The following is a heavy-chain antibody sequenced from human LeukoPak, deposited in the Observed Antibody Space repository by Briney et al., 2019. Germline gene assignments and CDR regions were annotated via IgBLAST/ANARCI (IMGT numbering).Heavy chain of an antibody. J-gene: IGHJ6*03. V-gene: IGHV1-2*02. CDR3: ARERASYYYYMDV. CDR2: INPNSGGT. CDR1: GYTFTGYY. Sequence: ASVNVSFKASGYTFTGYYMHWVRQAPGQGLEWMGWINPNSGGTNYAQKFQGRVTMTRDTSISTAYMELSRLRSDDTAVYYCARERASYYYYMDVWGKGTTVTVSS.